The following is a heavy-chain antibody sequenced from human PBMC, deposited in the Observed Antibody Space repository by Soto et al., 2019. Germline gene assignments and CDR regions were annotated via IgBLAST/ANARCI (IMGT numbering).Heavy chain of an antibody. Sequence: SETLSLTCTVSGGSVSSGTFYWSWIRKSPGKGLEWIGNIQNTGSTSYNPSLKSRVSISVDTSKNQFSLNLSSVTAADTAVYYCARFYSSASGGWFDPWGQGILVTVSS. J-gene: IGHJ5*02. D-gene: IGHD6-6*01. CDR3: ARFYSSASGGWFDP. CDR2: IQNTGST. CDR1: GGSVSSGTFY. V-gene: IGHV4-61*01.